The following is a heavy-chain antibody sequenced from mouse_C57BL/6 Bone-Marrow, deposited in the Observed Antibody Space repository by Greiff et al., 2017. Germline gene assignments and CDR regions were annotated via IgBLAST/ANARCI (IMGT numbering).Heavy chain of an antibody. V-gene: IGHV1-15*01. CDR2: IDPETGGT. CDR1: GYTFTDYE. CDR3: TIYYNYAMDY. J-gene: IGHJ4*01. Sequence: QVQLQQSGAELVRPGASVTLSCKASGYTFTDYEMHWVKQTPVHGLEWIGAIDPETGGTAYNQKFKGKAILTADKSSSTAYMVLRSLTSEDSAVYYCTIYYNYAMDYWGQGTSVTVSS. D-gene: IGHD2-1*01.